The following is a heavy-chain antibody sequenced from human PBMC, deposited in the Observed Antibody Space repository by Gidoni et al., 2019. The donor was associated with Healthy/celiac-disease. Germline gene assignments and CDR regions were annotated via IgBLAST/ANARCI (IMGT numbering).Heavy chain of an antibody. J-gene: IGHJ6*02. CDR3: ARDDGDGYNSVYYGMDV. V-gene: IGHV1-2*04. Sequence: QVQLVQYGAEVKKPGASVKVYCKASGYTFTGFSMHWVRQAPGQGLEWMGWINPNSGGTNDAQKFQGWVTMTRDTSISTAYMELSRLRSDDTAVYYCARDDGDGYNSVYYGMDVWGQGTTVTVSS. D-gene: IGHD5-12*01. CDR1: GYTFTGFS. CDR2: INPNSGGT.